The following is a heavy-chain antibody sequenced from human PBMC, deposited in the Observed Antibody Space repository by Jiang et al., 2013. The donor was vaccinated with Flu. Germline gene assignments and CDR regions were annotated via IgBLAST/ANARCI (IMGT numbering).Heavy chain of an antibody. D-gene: IGHD1-26*01. J-gene: IGHJ4*02. V-gene: IGHV4-61*02. CDR1: VASISSGSYY. CDR3: ARERPVIVGATRWGSYYFDY. CDR2: LYQWEH. Sequence: SQTLSLTCTVSVASISSGSYYWSWIRQPPEGTGVDWAYLYQWEHQLXPSLKSRVTISVDTSKNQFSLKLSSVTAADTAVYYCARERPVIVGATRWGSYYFDYWGQGTLVTVSS.